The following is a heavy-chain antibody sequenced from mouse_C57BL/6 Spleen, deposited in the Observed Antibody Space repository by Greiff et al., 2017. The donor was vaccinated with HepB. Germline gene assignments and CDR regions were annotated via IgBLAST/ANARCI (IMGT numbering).Heavy chain of an antibody. Sequence: QVQLQQPGAELVKPGASVKMSCKASGYTFTSYWITWVKQRPGQGLEWIGDIYPGSGSTNYNEKFKSKATLTVDTSSSTAYMQLSSLTSEDSAVYYCARVGDYDYDGSWFAYWGQGTLVTVSA. V-gene: IGHV1-55*01. CDR1: GYTFTSYW. J-gene: IGHJ3*01. D-gene: IGHD2-4*01. CDR2: IYPGSGST. CDR3: ARVGDYDYDGSWFAY.